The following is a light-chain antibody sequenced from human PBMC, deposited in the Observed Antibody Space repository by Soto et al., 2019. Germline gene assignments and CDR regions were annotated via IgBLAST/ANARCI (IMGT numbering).Light chain of an antibody. V-gene: IGKV3-20*01. CDR2: GTS. Sequence: EIVLTQSPGTLSLSPGQRATLSCRASQSVSISYLAWYQQKPGQAPRLLIYGTSTRATGIPARFSGIGSGTDFTLTITSLEPEDFAVYYCHHYGSSPRYTFGQGTKLEI. CDR1: QSVSISY. J-gene: IGKJ2*01. CDR3: HHYGSSPRYT.